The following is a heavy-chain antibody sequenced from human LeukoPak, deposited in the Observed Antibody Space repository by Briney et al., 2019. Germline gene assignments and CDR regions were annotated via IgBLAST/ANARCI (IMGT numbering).Heavy chain of an antibody. J-gene: IGHJ4*02. D-gene: IGHD4-11*01. Sequence: SETLSLTCTVSGGSFSSSSYYWGWIRQPPGKGLEWIGSIYYSGSTYYNPSLKSRVTISVDTSKNQFSLKLSSVTAADTAVYHCARVPVPLQPWADFYFDYWGQGTLVTVSS. CDR3: ARVPVPLQPWADFYFDY. V-gene: IGHV4-39*07. CDR1: GGSFSSSSYY. CDR2: IYYSGST.